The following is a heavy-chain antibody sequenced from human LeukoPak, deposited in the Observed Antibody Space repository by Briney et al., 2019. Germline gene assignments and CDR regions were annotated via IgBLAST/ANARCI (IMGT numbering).Heavy chain of an antibody. CDR1: GFTFDDYG. CDR3: ARGGGIADTYYYDSSGNDAFDI. V-gene: IGHV3-20*04. Sequence: GGSLRLSCAASGFTFDDYGVSWVRQAPGKGLEWVSGINWNGGSTGYADSVKGRFTISRDNAKNSLYLQMNSLRAEDTAVYYCARGGGIADTYYYDSSGNDAFDIWGQGTMVTVSS. CDR2: INWNGGST. J-gene: IGHJ3*02. D-gene: IGHD3-22*01.